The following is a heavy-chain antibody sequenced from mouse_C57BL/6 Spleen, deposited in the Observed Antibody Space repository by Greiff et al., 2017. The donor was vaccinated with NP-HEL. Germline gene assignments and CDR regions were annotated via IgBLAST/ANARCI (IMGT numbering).Heavy chain of an antibody. J-gene: IGHJ1*03. CDR3: ARGLYYDGSSYWYFDV. D-gene: IGHD1-1*01. Sequence: EESGPGLVKPSQSLSLTCSVTGYSITSGYYWNWIRQFPGNKLEWMGYISYDGSNNYNPSLKNRISITRYTSKHQFFLKLNSVTTEDTATYYCARGLYYDGSSYWYFDVWGTGTTVTVSS. CDR2: ISYDGSN. V-gene: IGHV3-6*01. CDR1: GYSITSGYY.